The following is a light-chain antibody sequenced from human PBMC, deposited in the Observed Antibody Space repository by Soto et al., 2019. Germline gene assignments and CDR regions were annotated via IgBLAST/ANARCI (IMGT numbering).Light chain of an antibody. CDR3: TLYAGSNIWV. CDR1: SSDVGAYKY. Sequence: QSVLTQPPSASGSPGQSVTISCTGTSSDVGAYKYVSWYQQYPGKAPKLMIYEVSKRPSGVPDRFSGSKSGNTASLTVSGLQAEDEADYYCTLYAGSNIWVFGGGTKLTVL. CDR2: EVS. V-gene: IGLV2-8*01. J-gene: IGLJ3*02.